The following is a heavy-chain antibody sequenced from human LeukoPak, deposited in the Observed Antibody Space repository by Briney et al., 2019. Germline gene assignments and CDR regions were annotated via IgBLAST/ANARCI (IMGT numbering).Heavy chain of an antibody. CDR2: IYPGDSDT. D-gene: IGHD2-15*01. V-gene: IGHV5-51*01. CDR3: ARPRVVAATTSHAAFDI. J-gene: IGHJ3*02. CDR1: GYTFTSYW. Sequence: RAGESLQISCEGSGYTFTSYWIAWVRPLPGKGLEWMGIIYPGDSDTRDSPSFQGQVTTSADKSISTAYLQWSSLTASDTAMYFCARPRVVAATTSHAAFDIWGQGTLVSVSS.